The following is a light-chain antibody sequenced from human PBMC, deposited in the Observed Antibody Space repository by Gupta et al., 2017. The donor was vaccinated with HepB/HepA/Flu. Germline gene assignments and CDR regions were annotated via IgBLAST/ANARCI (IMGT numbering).Light chain of an antibody. CDR2: DVN. CDR1: SSDVGAYTY. J-gene: IGLJ2*01. V-gene: IGLV2-11*01. Sequence: QSALTQPRSVSGSPGQSVTISCAGTSSDVGAYTYVSWYQQHPGKAPKLMIYDVNKRPSGVPDRFSGSKSGNTASLTISGLQAEDEADYYCCSYAGSYTFVLFGGGTKLTVL. CDR3: CSYAGSYTFVL.